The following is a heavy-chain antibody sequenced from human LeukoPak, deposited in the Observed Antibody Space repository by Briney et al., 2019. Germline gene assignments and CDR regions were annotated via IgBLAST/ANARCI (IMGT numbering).Heavy chain of an antibody. J-gene: IGHJ4*02. CDR1: GFTFDDYG. V-gene: IGHV3-20*04. CDR2: INWNGGST. Sequence: GGSLRLSCAASGFTFDDYGMSWVRQAPGKGLEWVSGINWNGGSTGYADSVKGRFTISRDNAKNSLYLQMNSLRAEDTAVYYCARDSYYYDSSGYYVDWGQGTLVTVSS. CDR3: ARDSYYYDSSGYYVD. D-gene: IGHD3-22*01.